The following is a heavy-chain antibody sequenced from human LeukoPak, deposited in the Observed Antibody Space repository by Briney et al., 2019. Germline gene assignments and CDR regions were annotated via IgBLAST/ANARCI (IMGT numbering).Heavy chain of an antibody. CDR1: GFTFSSYW. D-gene: IGHD3-9*01. V-gene: IGHV3-7*01. J-gene: IGHJ6*03. CDR2: IKQDGSEK. CDR3: ARENTLRYFDWTYYYYYMDV. Sequence: GGSLRLSCAASGFTFSSYWMSWVRQAPGKGLGWVANIKQDGSEKYYVDSVKGRFTISRDNAKNSLYLQMNSLRAGDTAVYYCARENTLRYFDWTYYYYYMDVWGKGTTVTISS.